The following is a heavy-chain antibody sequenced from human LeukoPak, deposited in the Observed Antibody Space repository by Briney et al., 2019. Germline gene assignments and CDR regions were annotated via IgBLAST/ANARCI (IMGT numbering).Heavy chain of an antibody. CDR1: GFTFDDYA. CDR3: AKDMYGTGTQDAFDI. CDR2: ICWNSGRI. Sequence: PGRSLRLSCAASGFTFDDYAMHWVRQAPGKGLEWVSGICWNSGRIGYADSVKGRFTISRDNAKNSLYLQMNSLRAEDMAFYYCAKDMYGTGTQDAFDIWGQGTMVTVSA. J-gene: IGHJ3*02. D-gene: IGHD1-1*01. V-gene: IGHV3-9*03.